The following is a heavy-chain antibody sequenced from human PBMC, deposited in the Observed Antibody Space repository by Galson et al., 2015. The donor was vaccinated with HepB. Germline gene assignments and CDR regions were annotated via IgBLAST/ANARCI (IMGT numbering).Heavy chain of an antibody. V-gene: IGHV1-2*04. CDR1: GYTFNGYY. D-gene: IGHD2-21*01. CDR2: INPNSGAT. Sequence: SVKVSCKASGYTFNGYYMHWVRQAPGQGLEWMGWINPNSGATNYAQKFQGWVTMTRDTSITTAYMELSRLKSDASAVYYCARGGAYQDSFDIWGQGTMVTVSS. J-gene: IGHJ3*02. CDR3: ARGGAYQDSFDI.